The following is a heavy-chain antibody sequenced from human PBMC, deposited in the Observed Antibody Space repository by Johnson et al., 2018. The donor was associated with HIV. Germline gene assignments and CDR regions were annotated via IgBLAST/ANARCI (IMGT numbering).Heavy chain of an antibody. V-gene: IGHV3-30*04. CDR3: AREYSSSVDAFDI. Sequence: QVQLVESGGGLIQPGRSLRLSCAASGFTFSRYAMHWVRRAPGKGLEWMAIISYDGSNKYYADSVKGRFTISRDNSKNTLYLQMNSLRAEDTAVYYCAREYSSSVDAFDIWGQGTMVTVSS. J-gene: IGHJ3*02. CDR2: ISYDGSNK. CDR1: GFTFSRYA. D-gene: IGHD6-6*01.